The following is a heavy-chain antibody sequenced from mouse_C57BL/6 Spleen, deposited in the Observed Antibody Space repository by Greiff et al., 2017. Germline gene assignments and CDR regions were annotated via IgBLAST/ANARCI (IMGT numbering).Heavy chain of an antibody. V-gene: IGHV1-55*01. D-gene: IGHD2-4*01. J-gene: IGHJ2*01. CDR1: GYTFTSYW. Sequence: QVQLKQSGAELVKPGASVKMSCKASGYTFTSYWITWVKQRPGQGLEWIGDIYPGSGSTNYNEKFKSKATLTVDTSSSTAYMQLSSLTSEDSAVYYCARREGSYYDYLDYWGQGTTLTVSS. CDR3: ARREGSYYDYLDY. CDR2: IYPGSGST.